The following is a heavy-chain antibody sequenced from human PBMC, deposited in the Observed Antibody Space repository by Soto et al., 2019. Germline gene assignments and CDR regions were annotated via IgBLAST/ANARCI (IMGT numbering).Heavy chain of an antibody. CDR1: GFVYSQYA. Sequence: VQLVESGGGVVQPGRSLRLSCEASGFVYSQYAMHWVRQAPGKGPEWVALIWNDGSQKNYVGSVKGRFTISRDNSKNTLNLQMNSLRADDTAMYFCVRGIPSQYSSTWLYWHFDLWGPGTLVTVSS. D-gene: IGHD6-13*01. V-gene: IGHV3-33*01. CDR2: IWNDGSQK. CDR3: VRGIPSQYSSTWLYWHFDL. J-gene: IGHJ2*01.